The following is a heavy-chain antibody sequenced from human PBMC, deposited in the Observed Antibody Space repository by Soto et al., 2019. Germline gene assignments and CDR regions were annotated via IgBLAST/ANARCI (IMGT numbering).Heavy chain of an antibody. CDR1: GYTFTGYY. CDR3: ARARHSSGPYYSYYGMDV. Sequence: ASVKVSCKASGYTFTGYYMHWVRQAPGQGLEWMGWINPNSGGTNYAQKFQGWVTMTRDTSISTAYMELSRLRSDDTAVYYCARARHSSGPYYSYYGMDVWGQGTTVTVSS. CDR2: INPNSGGT. V-gene: IGHV1-2*04. J-gene: IGHJ6*02. D-gene: IGHD6-19*01.